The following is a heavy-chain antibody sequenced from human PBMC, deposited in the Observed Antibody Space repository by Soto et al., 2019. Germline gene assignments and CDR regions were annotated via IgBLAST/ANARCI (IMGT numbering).Heavy chain of an antibody. CDR3: ARQVGRGQARRITMVRGVIVGAFDI. CDR2: IHYSGST. D-gene: IGHD3-10*01. J-gene: IGHJ3*02. CDR1: GDSVSSGRYY. Sequence: PSETLSLTCTVSGDSVSSGRYYWSWIRQPPGKGLEWIGYIHYSGSTNYNPSLKSRVTISVDTSKNQFSLKLSSVTAADTAVYYCARQVGRGQARRITMVRGVIVGAFDIWGQGTMVTVSS. V-gene: IGHV4-61*01.